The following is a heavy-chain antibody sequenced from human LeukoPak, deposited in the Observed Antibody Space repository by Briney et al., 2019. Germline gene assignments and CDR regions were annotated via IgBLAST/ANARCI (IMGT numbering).Heavy chain of an antibody. V-gene: IGHV4-59*01. CDR2: IYYSGST. CDR1: GGSISSYY. CDR3: ARVRQYYYYYGMDV. Sequence: SETLSLTCTVSGGSISSYYWSWIRQPPGKGLEWIGYIYYSGSTNYNPSLKSRVTISVDTPKNQFSLKLSSVTAADTAVYYCARVRQYYYYYGMDVWGQGTTVTVSS. J-gene: IGHJ6*02.